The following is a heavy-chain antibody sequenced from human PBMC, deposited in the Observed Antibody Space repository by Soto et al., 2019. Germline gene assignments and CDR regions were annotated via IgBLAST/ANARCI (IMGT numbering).Heavy chain of an antibody. D-gene: IGHD4-17*01. CDR3: ARGSAYSDYDLEY. V-gene: IGHV3-23*01. CDR1: GFTFSSYA. CDR2: VSGTGGSA. J-gene: IGHJ4*02. Sequence: QPGGSLRLSCAASGFTFSSYAMTWVRQAPGKGLEWVSGVSGTGGSAYYADSVKGRFTISRDKSTNTLYLHMNSLRAEDTAVYCCARGSAYSDYDLEYWGQGTLVTVSS.